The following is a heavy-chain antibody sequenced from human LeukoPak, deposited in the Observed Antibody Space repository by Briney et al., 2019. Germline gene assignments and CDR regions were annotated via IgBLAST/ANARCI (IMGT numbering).Heavy chain of an antibody. CDR1: GYTFTSYD. J-gene: IGHJ4*02. D-gene: IGHD1-26*01. Sequence: ASVKVSCTAPGYTFTSYDINWVRQATGQGLEWMGWMNPNSGNTGYAQKFQGRVTMTRDTSISTPYMELSGLRSDDTAVYYCARELVGGSDFDDWGKGTLVTVSS. CDR3: ARELVGGSDFDD. CDR2: MNPNSGNT. V-gene: IGHV1-8*02.